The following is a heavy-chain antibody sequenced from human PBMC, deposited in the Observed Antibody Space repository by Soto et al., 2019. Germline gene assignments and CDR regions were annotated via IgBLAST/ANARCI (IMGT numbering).Heavy chain of an antibody. CDR2: IYYSGST. CDR3: ARGVRAAAGVFDY. Sequence: SETLSLTCTVSGGSISSYYWSWIRQPPGKGLEWIGYIYYSGSTNYSPSLKSRVTISVDTSKNQFSLKLSSVTAADTAVYYCARGVRAAAGVFDYWGQGTLVTVSS. J-gene: IGHJ4*02. D-gene: IGHD6-13*01. V-gene: IGHV4-59*01. CDR1: GGSISSYY.